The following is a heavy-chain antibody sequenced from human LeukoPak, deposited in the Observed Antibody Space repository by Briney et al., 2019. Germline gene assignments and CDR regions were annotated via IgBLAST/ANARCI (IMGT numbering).Heavy chain of an antibody. D-gene: IGHD2-15*01. CDR3: AKDALYCSGGSCYNDY. J-gene: IGHJ4*02. Sequence: PGGSLRLSCAASGFTFSSYAMSWVRQAPGKGLEWVSAISGSGGSTYYADSVKGRFTISRDNSKNTLYLQMNSLRAEDTAVYYCAKDALYCSGGSCYNDYWGQGTLVTVSS. CDR1: GFTFSSYA. V-gene: IGHV3-23*01. CDR2: ISGSGGST.